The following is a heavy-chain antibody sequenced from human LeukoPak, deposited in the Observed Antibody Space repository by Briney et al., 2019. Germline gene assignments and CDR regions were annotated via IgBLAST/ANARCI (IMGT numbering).Heavy chain of an antibody. CDR3: ARDRNGDQRANAFDI. CDR1: RFTFTTYF. CDR2: INPSGDTT. J-gene: IGHJ3*02. Sequence: AASVKVSCKASRFTFTTYFMHWVRQAPDQGLEWMGKINPSGDTTTYAQKFQGRVTMTRDTSTSTVYMELRSLRSDDTAVYYCARDRNGDQRANAFDIWGQGTIVTVSS. D-gene: IGHD2-21*02. V-gene: IGHV1-46*01.